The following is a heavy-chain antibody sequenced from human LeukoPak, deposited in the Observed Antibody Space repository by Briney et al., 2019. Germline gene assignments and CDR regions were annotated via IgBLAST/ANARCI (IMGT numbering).Heavy chain of an antibody. Sequence: GGSLRLSCAASGFIFTTYGMHWVRQAPGKGLEWVAFIRYDGSNKYYADSVKGRFTISRDNSKNMLYLQSNSLRGEDTAVYYCAKDLTQWSKHYNYYMDVWGKGTTVTISS. CDR2: IRYDGSNK. CDR1: GFIFTTYG. CDR3: AKDLTQWSKHYNYYMDV. J-gene: IGHJ6*03. D-gene: IGHD6-19*01. V-gene: IGHV3-30*02.